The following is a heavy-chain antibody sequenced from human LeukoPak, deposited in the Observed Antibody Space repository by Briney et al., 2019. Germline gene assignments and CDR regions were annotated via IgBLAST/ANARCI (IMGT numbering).Heavy chain of an antibody. D-gene: IGHD6-13*01. CDR1: GYTFTSYG. Sequence: ASVKVSCKASGYTFTSYGISWVRQAPGQGLEWMGWISAYNGNTNYAQKLQGRVTMTTDTSTSTAYMVLRSLRSDDTAVYYCARLPEYSSSWYFDYWGQGTLVTVSS. CDR2: ISAYNGNT. CDR3: ARLPEYSSSWYFDY. V-gene: IGHV1-18*01. J-gene: IGHJ4*02.